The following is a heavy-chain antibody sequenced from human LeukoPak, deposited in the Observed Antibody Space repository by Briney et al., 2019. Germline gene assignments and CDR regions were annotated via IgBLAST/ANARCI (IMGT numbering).Heavy chain of an antibody. V-gene: IGHV4-61*01. D-gene: IGHD6-6*01. CDR1: GGSVSSPNSY. J-gene: IGHJ5*02. Sequence: SQTLSLTCTVSGGSVSSPNSYWSWIRQPPGKGLEWIGNVYYIGTTSYNSSLKSRVTISVDTSKNQFSLEVTSMTAADTAVYYCARNTSSSPWFDPWGQGTLVTVSS. CDR3: ARNTSSSPWFDP. CDR2: VYYIGTT.